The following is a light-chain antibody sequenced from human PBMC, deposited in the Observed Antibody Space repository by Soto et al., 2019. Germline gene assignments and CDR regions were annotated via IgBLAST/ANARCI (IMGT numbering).Light chain of an antibody. CDR1: SSYLGGYNY. CDR3: SSYAGSSNV. V-gene: IGLV2-8*01. J-gene: IGLJ1*01. CDR2: GVS. Sequence: QSWLTQPRSASGSPGKSVAISCTGTSSYLGGYNYGSWYQQHPGKATKLMRYGVSKWPSWVRDRVSGSMSGRTASLPVSALQAEDEADYYCSSYAGSSNVFGTGSTVT.